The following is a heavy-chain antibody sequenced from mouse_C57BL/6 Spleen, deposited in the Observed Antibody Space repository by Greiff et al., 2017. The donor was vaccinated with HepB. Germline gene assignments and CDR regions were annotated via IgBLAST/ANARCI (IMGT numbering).Heavy chain of an antibody. Sequence: QVQLKESGPELVKPGASVKISCKASGYAFSSSWMNWVKQRPGKGLEWIGRIYPGDGDTNYNGKFKGKATLTADKSSSTAYMQLSSLTSEDSAVYFCAYYGSGYWYFDVWGTGTTVTVSS. CDR3: AYYGSGYWYFDV. J-gene: IGHJ1*03. V-gene: IGHV1-82*01. CDR1: GYAFSSSW. CDR2: IYPGDGDT. D-gene: IGHD1-1*01.